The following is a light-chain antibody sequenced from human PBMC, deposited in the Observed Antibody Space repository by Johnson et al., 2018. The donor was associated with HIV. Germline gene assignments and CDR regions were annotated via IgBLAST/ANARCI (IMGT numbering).Light chain of an antibody. Sequence: SVLTQPPSVSAAPGQKVTISCSGSSSNIGNNYVSWYQQLPGTAPKLLIYDNNKRPSGIPDRFSGSKSGTSATLGITGLQTGDEADYYCGTWDSSLSAGGGFGTGTKFTVL. CDR3: GTWDSSLSAGGG. V-gene: IGLV1-51*01. CDR1: SSNIGNNY. CDR2: DNN. J-gene: IGLJ1*01.